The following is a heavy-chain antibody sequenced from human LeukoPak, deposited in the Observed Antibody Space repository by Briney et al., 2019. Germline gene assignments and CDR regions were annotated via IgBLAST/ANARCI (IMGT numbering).Heavy chain of an antibody. CDR2: INSDGSST. CDR3: ARGDYGDLWALDL. D-gene: IGHD4-17*01. V-gene: IGHV3-74*01. CDR1: GFTFSSYW. Sequence: GGSLRLSCAVSGFTFSSYWMHWVRQAPGKGLVWVSRINSDGSSTSYADSVKGRFTISRDNSKNTLYLQMNSLRAEDTAVYYCARGDYGDLWALDLWGQGTLVTVSS. J-gene: IGHJ4*02.